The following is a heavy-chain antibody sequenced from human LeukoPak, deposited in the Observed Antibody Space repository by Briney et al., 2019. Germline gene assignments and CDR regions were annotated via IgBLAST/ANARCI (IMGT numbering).Heavy chain of an antibody. CDR3: ARDVSYSSGWYYYFDY. V-gene: IGHV4-30-4*01. CDR1: GGSISSSSYY. J-gene: IGHJ4*02. D-gene: IGHD6-19*01. Sequence: SETLSLTCTVSGGSISSSSYYWSWIRQPPGKGLEWIGYISYSGSTHCKPSLKRRVTISVDTSKNQFSLKLSSVTAADTAVYYCARDVSYSSGWYYYFDYWGQGTLVTVSS. CDR2: ISYSGST.